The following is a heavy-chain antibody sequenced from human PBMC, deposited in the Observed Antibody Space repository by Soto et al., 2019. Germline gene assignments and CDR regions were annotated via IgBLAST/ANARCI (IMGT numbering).Heavy chain of an antibody. CDR1: GFTLSNYG. Sequence: QVQLVESGGGVVQPGTSLRLSCAASGFTLSNYGMHWVRQAPGKGLEWVAFLRYNGREEYYPDSVKGRLTISRDSSKNSLYLQMSSLSGEDTAVYYCARARRTDSGKHIDYWGQGTLVTVSS. CDR2: LRYNGREE. D-gene: IGHD6-19*01. CDR3: ARARRTDSGKHIDY. V-gene: IGHV3-33*01. J-gene: IGHJ4*02.